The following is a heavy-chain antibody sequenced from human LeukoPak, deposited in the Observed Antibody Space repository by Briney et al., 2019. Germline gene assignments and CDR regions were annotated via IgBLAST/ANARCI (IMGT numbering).Heavy chain of an antibody. V-gene: IGHV3-9*03. CDR2: ISWNSGSI. Sequence: PGGSLRLSCAASGFTFDDYAMHWVRQAPGKGLEWVSVISWNSGSIGYADSVKGRFTISRDNAKNSLYLQMNSLRAEDMALYYCAKGIGRIVVVPAAMDYWGQGTLVTVSS. J-gene: IGHJ4*02. CDR1: GFTFDDYA. CDR3: AKGIGRIVVVPAAMDY. D-gene: IGHD2-2*01.